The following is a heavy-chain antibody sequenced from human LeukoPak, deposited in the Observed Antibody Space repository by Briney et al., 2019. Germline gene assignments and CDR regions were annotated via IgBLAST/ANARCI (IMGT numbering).Heavy chain of an antibody. CDR3: ARGGKYSGYDFYMAFSKTNPRLFDY. D-gene: IGHD5-12*01. CDR1: GGSISSYY. CDR2: IYTSGST. J-gene: IGHJ4*02. Sequence: PSETLSLTCTVSGGSISSYYWSWIRQPAGKGLEWIGRIYTSGSTNHNPSLKSRVTISVDTSKNQFSLKLSSVPAADTAVYYCARGGKYSGYDFYMAFSKTNPRLFDYWGQGTLVTVSS. V-gene: IGHV4-4*07.